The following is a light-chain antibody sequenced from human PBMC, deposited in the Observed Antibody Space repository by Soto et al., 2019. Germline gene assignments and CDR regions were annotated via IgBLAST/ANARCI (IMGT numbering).Light chain of an antibody. CDR1: QSVSYY. J-gene: IGKJ5*01. V-gene: IGKV3-11*01. CDR3: QQRSDWPPT. CDR2: DAS. Sequence: ENVLTQSPATLSLSPGDTATLSCRATQSVSYYLAWYQQKLGQAPRLLIYDASKRATGIPARFSGSGSGTDFTLTISSLEPEDFAVYFCQQRSDWPPTFGQGTRLEMK.